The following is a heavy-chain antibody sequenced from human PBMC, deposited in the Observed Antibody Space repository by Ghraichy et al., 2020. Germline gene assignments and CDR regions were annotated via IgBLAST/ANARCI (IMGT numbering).Heavy chain of an antibody. V-gene: IGHV3-23*01. Sequence: GGSLRLSCAASGFTFSTYGMTWVRQAPGKGLEWVSIISSNGGRTEYADSVKGRFTISRDVSKSTLYLHMNSLRAEDTAVYFCAKTLNVHYYYGLDVWGQGTTVIVAS. CDR1: GFTFSTYG. J-gene: IGHJ6*02. CDR2: ISSNGGRT. CDR3: AKTLNVHYYYGLDV.